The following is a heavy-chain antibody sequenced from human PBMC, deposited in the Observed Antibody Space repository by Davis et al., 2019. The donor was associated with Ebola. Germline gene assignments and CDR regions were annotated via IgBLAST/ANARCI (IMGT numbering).Heavy chain of an antibody. CDR2: ISSGGSTI. CDR1: GFPFSSYT. CDR3: ARDPYGAYGMDV. V-gene: IGHV3-48*02. J-gene: IGHJ6*02. D-gene: IGHD4/OR15-4a*01. Sequence: GESLKISCAASGFPFSSYTMNWVRQAPGKGLEWVSYISSGGSTIYYADSLKGRFTISRDNAKNSLYLQMNSLRDEGTAVYYCARDPYGAYGMDVWGHGTTVTVSS.